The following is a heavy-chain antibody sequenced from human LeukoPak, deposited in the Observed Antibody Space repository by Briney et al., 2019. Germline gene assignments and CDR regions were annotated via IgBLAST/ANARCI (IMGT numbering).Heavy chain of an antibody. J-gene: IGHJ4*02. V-gene: IGHV3-53*01. CDR1: GFTVSSNY. Sequence: GGSLRLSCAASGFTVSSNYMSWVRQAPGKGLEWVSVIYSGGSTYYADSVKGRFTISRDNSKNTLYLQMNSPRAEDTAVYYCARTLDGSYYVLDYWGQGTLVTVSS. CDR3: ARTLDGSYYVLDY. D-gene: IGHD1-26*01. CDR2: IYSGGST.